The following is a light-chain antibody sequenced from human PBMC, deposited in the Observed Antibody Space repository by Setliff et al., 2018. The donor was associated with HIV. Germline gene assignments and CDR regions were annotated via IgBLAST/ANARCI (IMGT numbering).Light chain of an antibody. CDR1: SSDVGGYNY. CDR2: DVT. Sequence: QSALTQPASVSGSPGQSITVSCTGTSSDVGGYNYVSWFQQHPGKAPKLMIYDVTNRPSGVSNRFSGSKSGNTASLTISGLQSEDEADYYCSSYTSSGTAVFGTGTNGTV. V-gene: IGLV2-14*03. CDR3: SSYTSSGTAV. J-gene: IGLJ1*01.